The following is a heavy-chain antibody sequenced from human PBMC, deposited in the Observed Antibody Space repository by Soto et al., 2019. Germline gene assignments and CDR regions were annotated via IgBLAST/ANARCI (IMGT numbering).Heavy chain of an antibody. CDR3: ARRAYVDACDI. D-gene: IGHD3-10*02. CDR1: GGSIYSSYW. V-gene: IGHV4-4*02. J-gene: IGHJ3*02. Sequence: QVQLQESGPGLVKPSGTLSLTCAVSGGSIYSSYWWRWARQPPGKRLEWIGETYHSGTTNYNPSLKSRVTISVDKSKNQFSLTLSSVTAAVTAVYYCARRAYVDACDIWGQGTMVTVSS. CDR2: TYHSGTT.